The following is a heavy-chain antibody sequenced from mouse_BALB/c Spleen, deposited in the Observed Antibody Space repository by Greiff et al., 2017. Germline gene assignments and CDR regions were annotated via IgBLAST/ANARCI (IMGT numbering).Heavy chain of an antibody. CDR3: ARDAESYAMDY. Sequence: EVKVVESGGGLVQPGGPLRLSCATSGFTFSDFYMEWVRQPPGKRLEWIAASRNKANDYTTEYSASVKGRFIVSRDTSQSILYLQMNALRAEDTAIYYCARDAESYAMDYWGQGTSVTVSS. CDR2: SRNKANDYTT. V-gene: IGHV7-1*02. CDR1: GFTFSDFY. J-gene: IGHJ4*01.